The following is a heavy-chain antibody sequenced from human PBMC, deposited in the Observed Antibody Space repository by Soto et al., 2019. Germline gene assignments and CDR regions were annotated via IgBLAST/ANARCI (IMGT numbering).Heavy chain of an antibody. CDR3: AKDGIAARRTQYYYYGMDV. D-gene: IGHD6-6*01. CDR2: ISYDGSNK. Sequence: QVQLVESGGGVVQPGRSLRLSCAASGFTFSSYGMHWVRQAPGKGLEWVAVISYDGSNKYYADSVKGRFTISRDNSKNTPYLQMNSLRAEDTAVYYCAKDGIAARRTQYYYYGMDVWGQGTTVTVSS. V-gene: IGHV3-30*18. J-gene: IGHJ6*02. CDR1: GFTFSSYG.